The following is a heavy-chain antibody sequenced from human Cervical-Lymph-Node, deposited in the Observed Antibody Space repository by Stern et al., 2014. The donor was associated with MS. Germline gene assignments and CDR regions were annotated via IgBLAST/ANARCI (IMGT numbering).Heavy chain of an antibody. CDR2: IHPGNSDT. D-gene: IGHD6-13*01. Sequence: EVQLVQSGAEVKKPGESLKISCKGSGYSFPNYWIGWVRQMPGKGLEWMGIIHPGNSDTRYSPSFQGHVTFSADKSITTAYLQWSSLRASDSAMYYCARVISITVAGNENWFDPWGQGTLVTVSS. CDR1: GYSFPNYW. CDR3: ARVISITVAGNENWFDP. J-gene: IGHJ5*02. V-gene: IGHV5-51*01.